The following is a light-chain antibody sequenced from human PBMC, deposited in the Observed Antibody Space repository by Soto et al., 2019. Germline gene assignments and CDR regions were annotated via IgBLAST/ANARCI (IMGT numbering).Light chain of an antibody. J-gene: IGLJ2*01. CDR2: EVS. V-gene: IGLV2-14*01. CDR1: SSDVGGYNY. Sequence: QSVLTQPASVSGSPGQSITISCTGTSSDVGGYNYVSWYQQHPGKAPKLMIYEVSNRPSGVSNRFSGSKSGNTASLTISGLQAEDEADYYGSSYTSSSTYVVFGGGTKVTVL. CDR3: SSYTSSSTYVV.